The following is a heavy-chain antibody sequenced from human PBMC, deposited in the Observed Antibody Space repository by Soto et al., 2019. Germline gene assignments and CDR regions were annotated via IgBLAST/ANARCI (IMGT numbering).Heavy chain of an antibody. J-gene: IGHJ6*02. Sequence: APMKVSCKASGYTLTNYAMHWGRPAPGQRLEWMGWINAGNGKPKYSQKFQGRVTITRDTSASTAYMELSSLRSEDSAVYYFARDGGYILTGFYGMDVWGQGTTVTVSS. V-gene: IGHV1-3*01. CDR3: ARDGGYILTGFYGMDV. D-gene: IGHD3-9*01. CDR2: INAGNGKP. CDR1: GYTLTNYA.